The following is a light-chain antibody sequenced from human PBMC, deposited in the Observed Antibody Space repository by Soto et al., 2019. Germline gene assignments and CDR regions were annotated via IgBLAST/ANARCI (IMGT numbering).Light chain of an antibody. CDR3: QPYNKWPPIT. CDR1: QSVGTD. V-gene: IGKV3-15*01. CDR2: GAS. Sequence: LVVTQSPATLSVSPGERVTLSCRASQSVGTDLAWYQQKPGQAPRLLIYGASTRATGISARFSGSGSGTDFSLTINSPQSEDSAVYYCQPYNKWPPITFGGGAKIEIK. J-gene: IGKJ4*01.